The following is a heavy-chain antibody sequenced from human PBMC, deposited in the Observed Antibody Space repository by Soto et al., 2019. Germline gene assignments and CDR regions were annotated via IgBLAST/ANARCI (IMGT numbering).Heavy chain of an antibody. CDR1: GASIRNYY. V-gene: IGHV4-59*01. D-gene: IGHD1-26*01. J-gene: IGHJ4*02. CDR3: ARDQNGSPHFDY. CDR2: SYYSGST. Sequence: SETLSLTCTVSGASIRNYYWSWIRQPPGKGLEWIGFSYYSGSTNYNPSLNSRVTMSVDTSKNQFSLKLTSVTAADTAVYYCARDQNGSPHFDYWGQGILVTVSS.